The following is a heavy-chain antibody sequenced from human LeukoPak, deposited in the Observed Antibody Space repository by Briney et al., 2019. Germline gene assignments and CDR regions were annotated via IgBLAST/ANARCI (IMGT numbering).Heavy chain of an antibody. CDR3: ARDIGIVGADMDDAFDI. CDR1: GYTFTSYD. D-gene: IGHD1-26*01. V-gene: IGHV1-8*01. Sequence: ASVKVSCKASGYTFTSYDINWVRQATGQGLEWMGWMNPNSGNTGYAQKFQGRVTMTRNTSISTAYMELSSLRSEDTAVYYCARDIGIVGADMDDAFDIWGQGTMVTVSS. J-gene: IGHJ3*02. CDR2: MNPNSGNT.